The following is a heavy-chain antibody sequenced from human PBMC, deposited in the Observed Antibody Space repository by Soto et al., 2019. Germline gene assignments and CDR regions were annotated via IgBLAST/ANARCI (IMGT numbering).Heavy chain of an antibody. CDR1: GGSISSSNW. Sequence: SETLSLTSAVSGGSISSSNWWSWVRQPPGKGLEWIGEIYHSGSTNYNPSLKSRVTISVDKSKNQFSLKLSSVTAADTAVYYCASHYYDSSGYYLGFDYWGQGTLVTVS. CDR3: ASHYYDSSGYYLGFDY. V-gene: IGHV4-4*02. D-gene: IGHD3-22*01. CDR2: IYHSGST. J-gene: IGHJ4*02.